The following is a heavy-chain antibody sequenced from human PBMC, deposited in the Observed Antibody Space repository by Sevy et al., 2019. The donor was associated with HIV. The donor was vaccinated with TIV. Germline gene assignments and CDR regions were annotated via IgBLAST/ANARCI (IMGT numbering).Heavy chain of an antibody. D-gene: IGHD3-22*01. Sequence: GGSLRLSCAASGFTFSSYAMHWVRQAPGKGLEWVAVISYDGSNKNYADSVKGRFTISRDNSKNTLYLQMNSLRAEDTAVYYCARDPRYYDSSGYQYYFDYWGQGTLVTVSS. CDR1: GFTFSSYA. J-gene: IGHJ4*02. V-gene: IGHV3-30-3*01. CDR3: ARDPRYYDSSGYQYYFDY. CDR2: ISYDGSNK.